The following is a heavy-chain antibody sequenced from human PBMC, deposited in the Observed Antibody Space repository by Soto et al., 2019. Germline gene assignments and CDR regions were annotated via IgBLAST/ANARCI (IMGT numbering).Heavy chain of an antibody. J-gene: IGHJ5*02. V-gene: IGHV3-30*18. Sequence: GGSLRLSCAASGFTFSSYGMHWVRQAPGKGLEWVAVISYDGSNKYYADSVKGRFTISRDNSKNTLYLQMNSLRAEDTAVYYCAKDLNSSSWYLHWFDPWGQGTLVTVSS. CDR1: GFTFSSYG. D-gene: IGHD6-13*01. CDR2: ISYDGSNK. CDR3: AKDLNSSSWYLHWFDP.